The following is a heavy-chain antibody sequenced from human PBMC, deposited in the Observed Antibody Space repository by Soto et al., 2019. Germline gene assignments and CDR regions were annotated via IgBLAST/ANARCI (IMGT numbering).Heavy chain of an antibody. CDR2: IYSGGST. J-gene: IGHJ6*03. D-gene: IGHD1-1*01. CDR1: GFTVSSNY. CDR3: ARDPLEPTYYYSYVDV. V-gene: IGHV3-53*04. Sequence: EVQLVESGGGLVQPGGSLRLSCAASGFTVSSNYMSWVRQAPGKGLEWVSVIYSGGSTYYAASVKGRFTISRHNSKNTLYLQMNSLRAEDTAVYYCARDPLEPTYYYSYVDVWGKGTTVTVSS.